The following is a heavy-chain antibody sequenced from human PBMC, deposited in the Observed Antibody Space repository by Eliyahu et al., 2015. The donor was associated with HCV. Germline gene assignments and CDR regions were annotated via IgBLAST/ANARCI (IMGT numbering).Heavy chain of an antibody. V-gene: IGHV3-7*01. D-gene: IGHD6-19*01. J-gene: IGHJ4*02. CDR2: IKQDGSEI. CDR3: ARERSGSGWCPFDY. CDR1: GFTFNNXW. Sequence: EVQLVESGGGLVQPGGSLRLSCAASGFTFNNXWMSWVRQAPGKGLGWVANIKQDGSEIYYVDSVKGRFTISRDNAKNSLYLQMNSLRVEDTAVYYCARERSGSGWCPFDYWGQGTLVTASS.